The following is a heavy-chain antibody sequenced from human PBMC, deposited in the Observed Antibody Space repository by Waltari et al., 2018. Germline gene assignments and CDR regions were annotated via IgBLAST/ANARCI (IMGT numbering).Heavy chain of an antibody. J-gene: IGHJ4*02. V-gene: IGHV1-8*02. CDR1: GYTFTSYD. CDR3: ARGRGYSDY. CDR2: INPNSCNA. Sequence: QVQLVQSGAEVKKPGASVKVSCKASGYTFTSYDINGVRQATGQGLEGVGWINPNSCNAGYAKKFQGRVTMTRNTSVSTAYMELSSLRSEDTAVYYCARGRGYSDYWGQGTLVTVSS. D-gene: IGHD5-12*01.